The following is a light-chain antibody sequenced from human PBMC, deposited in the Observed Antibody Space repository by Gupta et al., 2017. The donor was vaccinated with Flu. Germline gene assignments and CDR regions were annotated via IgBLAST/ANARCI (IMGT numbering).Light chain of an antibody. CDR1: QSVNNNL. J-gene: IGKJ2*01. CDR2: SAS. V-gene: IGKV3-20*01. Sequence: EIVFTQSPGTLSLSPGERATLYCRASQSVNNNLLTWYQQKPGQAPRLLIYSASSRATGIPDRFSGSGSGTDFTLTFRRLEPEDFAVYYCQQYGISVYTFGQGIKLEIK. CDR3: QQYGISVYT.